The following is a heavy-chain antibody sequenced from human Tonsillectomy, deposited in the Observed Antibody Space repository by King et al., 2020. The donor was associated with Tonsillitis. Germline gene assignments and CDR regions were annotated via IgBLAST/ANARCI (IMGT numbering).Heavy chain of an antibody. CDR2: IDQQGSEK. V-gene: IGHV3-7*01. CDR1: GFTFPIYW. J-gene: IGHJ4*02. CDR3: ARGVITTVGDY. Sequence: VQLVESGGGLVQPGGSLRLSCAASGFTFPIYWMTWVRQAPGKGLEWVANIDQQGSEKYDGDSVKGRLTISRDNAKNSLYLQMNALRAEDTAMYYCARGVITTVGDYWGQGTLVTVSS. D-gene: IGHD4/OR15-4a*01.